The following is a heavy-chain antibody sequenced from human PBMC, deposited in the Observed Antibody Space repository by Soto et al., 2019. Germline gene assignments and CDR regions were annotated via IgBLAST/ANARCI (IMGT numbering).Heavy chain of an antibody. D-gene: IGHD5-12*01. V-gene: IGHV4-4*07. J-gene: IGHJ4*02. CDR1: GGSINTFY. CDR2: IFSSGST. Sequence: QVRLQESGPGLLKPSETLSLTCTVSGGSINTFYWSWVRQPAGKGLEWIGRIFSSGSTSFNPSLVTRVAMSVDTSKNHFSLNVSSVPAAGMAVYYCAREVSYSAYNFAHGIQLWSFDFWGQGALVTVSS. CDR3: AREVSYSAYNFAHGIQLWSFDF.